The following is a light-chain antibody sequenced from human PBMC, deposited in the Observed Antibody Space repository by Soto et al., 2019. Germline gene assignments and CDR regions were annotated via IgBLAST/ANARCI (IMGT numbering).Light chain of an antibody. Sequence: EIVLTQSPGTLSLSPGERATLSCRASQSVSSSYLAWYQQKPCQAPRLLIYGASSRATGIPDRISGSGSGTDFTLPISRLEPEDFAVYYCQQYGSSPIFTFVPGTKVDIK. CDR2: GAS. CDR1: QSVSSSY. CDR3: QQYGSSPIFT. J-gene: IGKJ3*01. V-gene: IGKV3-20*01.